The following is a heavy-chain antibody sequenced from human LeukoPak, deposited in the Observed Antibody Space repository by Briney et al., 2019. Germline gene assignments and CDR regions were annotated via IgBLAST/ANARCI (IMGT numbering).Heavy chain of an antibody. CDR1: GDSISSGSYF. Sequence: PSETLSLTCSVSGDSISSGSYFWGWIRQPPGKGLEWIGSIFYSGTTYYNPSLKIRVTISIDPSKNQFSLKLSSVTAADTAVYYCARAPDHDAFDIWGQGTMVTVSS. CDR3: ARAPDHDAFDI. V-gene: IGHV4-39*07. CDR2: IFYSGTT. J-gene: IGHJ3*02.